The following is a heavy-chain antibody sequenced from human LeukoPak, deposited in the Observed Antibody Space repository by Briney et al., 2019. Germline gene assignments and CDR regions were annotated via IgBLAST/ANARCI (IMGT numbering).Heavy chain of an antibody. J-gene: IGHJ6*02. V-gene: IGHV4-39*07. CDR2: IYYTGSA. CDR3: ARIKFRVAEAGTDDGMDV. CDR1: GASISSSSYF. D-gene: IGHD6-19*01. Sequence: KPSETLSLTCAVSGASISSSSYFWAWVRQPPGKGLEWIASIYYTGSAYYNPSLKTRVTISLGPSKNHFSLRPSSVTAADTAVYYCARIKFRVAEAGTDDGMDVWGQGTMVTVSS.